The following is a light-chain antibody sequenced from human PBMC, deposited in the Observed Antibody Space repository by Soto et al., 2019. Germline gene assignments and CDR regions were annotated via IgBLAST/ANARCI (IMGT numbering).Light chain of an antibody. J-gene: IGLJ1*01. CDR3: NSYAGTSTPYI. CDR1: MSDVGRYNY. Sequence: QSVLTQPASVSGSPGQSITLSCTGTMSDVGRYNYVSWYQQYPGKAPKAMIYDVSNLPSGVSNRFSGSKSGNTASLTISGLQAEDEADYYCNSYAGTSTPYIFGTGTKVTVL. CDR2: DVS. V-gene: IGLV2-14*03.